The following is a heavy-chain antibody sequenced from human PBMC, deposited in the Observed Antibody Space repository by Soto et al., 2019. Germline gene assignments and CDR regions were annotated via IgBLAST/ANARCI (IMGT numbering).Heavy chain of an antibody. CDR3: AREVQPVVRREYDY. D-gene: IGHD1-1*01. Sequence: EVQLVESGGGLVKPGGSLRLSCAVSGFTFSSCTMNWVRQAPGKGLEWVSSISSSGSMYYADSVKGRFTISRDNAKNSLCLQMNSLRAEDTAVYYCAREVQPVVRREYDYWGQGTLVTVSS. CDR1: GFTFSSCT. V-gene: IGHV3-21*01. J-gene: IGHJ4*02. CDR2: ISSSGSM.